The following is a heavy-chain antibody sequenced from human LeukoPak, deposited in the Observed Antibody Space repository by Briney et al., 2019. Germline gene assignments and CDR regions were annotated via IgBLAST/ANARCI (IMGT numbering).Heavy chain of an antibody. Sequence: GRSLRLSCAASGFTFSSYAMSWVRQAPGKGLEWVSAISGSGGSTYYADSVKGRFTISRDNSKNTLYLQMNSLRAEDTAVYYCAKDLGDGLIVVVVAATRAFDYWGQGTLVTVSS. CDR3: AKDLGDGLIVVVVAATRAFDY. CDR2: ISGSGGST. CDR1: GFTFSSYA. V-gene: IGHV3-23*01. J-gene: IGHJ4*02. D-gene: IGHD2-15*01.